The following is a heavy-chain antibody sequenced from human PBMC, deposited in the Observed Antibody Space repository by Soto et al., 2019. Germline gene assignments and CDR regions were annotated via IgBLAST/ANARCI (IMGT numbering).Heavy chain of an antibody. V-gene: IGHV3-23*01. J-gene: IGHJ5*02. CDR1: GFTFSSYA. Sequence: GGSLRLSCAASGFTFSSYAMSWVRQAPGKGLEWVSAISGSGGSTYYADSVKGRFTISRDNSKNTLYLQMNSLRAEDTAVYYCARVVDYDALTGHFRGAGWFDPWGQGTPVTVSS. CDR3: ARVVDYDALTGHFRGAGWFDP. D-gene: IGHD3-9*01. CDR2: ISGSGGST.